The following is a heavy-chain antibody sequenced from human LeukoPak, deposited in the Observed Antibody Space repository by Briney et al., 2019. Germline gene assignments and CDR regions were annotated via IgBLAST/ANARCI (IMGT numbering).Heavy chain of an antibody. CDR3: ARDRNGYSYGNLDY. CDR1: GYTFTSYD. CDR2: MNPNSGNT. Sequence: ASVKVSCKASGYTFTSYDINWVRQATGRGLEWMGWMNPNSGNTGYAQKFQGRVTMTRNTSISTAYMELSSLRSEDTAVYYCARDRNGYSYGNLDYWGQGTLVTVSS. V-gene: IGHV1-8*01. J-gene: IGHJ4*02. D-gene: IGHD5-18*01.